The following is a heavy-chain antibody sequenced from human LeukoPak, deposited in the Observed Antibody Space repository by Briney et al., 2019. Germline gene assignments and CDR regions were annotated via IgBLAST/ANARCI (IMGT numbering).Heavy chain of an antibody. CDR2: IYTTGST. D-gene: IGHD6-19*01. V-gene: IGHV4-38-2*02. CDR1: GFSISSGYS. Sequence: SETLSLTCTVSGFSISSGYSWGWIRQPPGKGLEWIGRIYTTGSTNYNPSLKSRVTISLDTSKNQFSLKPNSVTAADTAVYYCAREQYSSGWHNGFDIWGQGTMVTVSS. CDR3: AREQYSSGWHNGFDI. J-gene: IGHJ3*02.